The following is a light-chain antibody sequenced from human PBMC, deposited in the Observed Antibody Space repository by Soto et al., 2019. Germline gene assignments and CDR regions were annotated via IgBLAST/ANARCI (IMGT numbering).Light chain of an antibody. Sequence: DIQMTQSPSTLSASVGDRVTITCRASQSISIWLAWYQQKPGKAPNLLISKASSLESGVPSRFSGSGSGTEFPLTISSLQHDDFATYYCQQYNSDSTFGQGTKVEIK. J-gene: IGKJ1*01. CDR2: KAS. CDR3: QQYNSDST. CDR1: QSISIW. V-gene: IGKV1-5*03.